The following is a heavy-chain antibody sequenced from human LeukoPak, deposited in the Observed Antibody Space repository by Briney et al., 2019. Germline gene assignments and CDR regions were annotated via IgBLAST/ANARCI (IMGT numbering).Heavy chain of an antibody. Sequence: SETLSLTCSVSGDSISSYYWTWIRQPPGKGLEWIGYVYNSGSTDYNPSLKSRVTISVNRSKNQFSLRLNSVTAAGTAVYYCARSGAAWGGYPPHASDIWGQGTLVTVSS. V-gene: IGHV4-59*01. D-gene: IGHD3-3*01. J-gene: IGHJ3*02. CDR2: VYNSGST. CDR1: GDSISSYY. CDR3: ARSGAAWGGYPPHASDI.